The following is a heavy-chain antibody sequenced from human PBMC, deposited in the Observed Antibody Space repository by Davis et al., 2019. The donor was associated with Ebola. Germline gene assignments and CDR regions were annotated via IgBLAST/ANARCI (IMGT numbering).Heavy chain of an antibody. CDR2: IYSVGKT. CDR3: ARDIGDSSTYYYYAMDV. D-gene: IGHD4-17*01. J-gene: IGHJ6*02. CDR1: GFTFGDYA. Sequence: GGSLRLSCTASGFTFGDYAMSWFRQAPGKGLEWVSVIYSVGKTYYADSVKGRFTISRDNSKNTLYLQMNSLRAEDTAVYFCARDIGDSSTYYYYAMDVWGHGTTVTVSS. V-gene: IGHV3-53*01.